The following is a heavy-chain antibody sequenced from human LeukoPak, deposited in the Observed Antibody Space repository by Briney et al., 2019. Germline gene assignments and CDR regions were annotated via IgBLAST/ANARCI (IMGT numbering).Heavy chain of an antibody. Sequence: PGGSLRFSCAASGFTFSSYWMNWVRQAPGKGLEWVANIKQDESEKYYVDSVKGRFTISRDNAKNSLYLQMNSLRAEDTAVYYCARGSRWELLWGGAFDYWGQGTLVTVSS. V-gene: IGHV3-7*03. D-gene: IGHD1-26*01. CDR2: IKQDESEK. CDR3: ARGSRWELLWGGAFDY. J-gene: IGHJ4*02. CDR1: GFTFSSYW.